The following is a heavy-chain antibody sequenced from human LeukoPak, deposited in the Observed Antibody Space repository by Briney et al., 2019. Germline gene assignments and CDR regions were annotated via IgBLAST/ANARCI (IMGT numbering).Heavy chain of an antibody. J-gene: IGHJ5*02. CDR2: IRKDGSDK. D-gene: IGHD2-15*01. CDR1: GFTFSTNG. V-gene: IGHV3-30*02. Sequence: PGGSLRLSCAASGFTFSTNGIHWVRRAPGKGLEWVTYIRKDGSDKWYAKSVKGRFTISRDNSKNTVILQMNSLRPEDTALYYCAKDDQWSLDHWGQGALVTVSS. CDR3: AKDDQWSLDH.